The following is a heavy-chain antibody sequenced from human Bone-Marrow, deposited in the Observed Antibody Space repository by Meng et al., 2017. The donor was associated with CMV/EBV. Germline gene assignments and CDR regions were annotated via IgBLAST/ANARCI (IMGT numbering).Heavy chain of an antibody. Sequence: GESLKISCAASGFTFSNAWMSWVRQAPGKGLEWVGRIKSKTDGGTTDYAAPVKGRFTISRDDSKNTLYLQMNTLRAEDTALYYCAKALKVNYCSRTSCSMGVDSWGQGTLVTVSS. CDR1: GFTFSNAW. J-gene: IGHJ5*01. D-gene: IGHD2-2*01. V-gene: IGHV3-15*01. CDR3: AKALKVNYCSRTSCSMGVDS. CDR2: IKSKTDGGTT.